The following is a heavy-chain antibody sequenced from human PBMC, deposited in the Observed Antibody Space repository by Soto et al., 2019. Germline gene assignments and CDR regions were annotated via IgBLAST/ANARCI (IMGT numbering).Heavy chain of an antibody. Sequence: SVKVSCKASGGTFSSYTISWVRQAPGQGLEWMGRIIPILGIANYAQKFQGRVAITADKSTSTAYMELRGLRSDDTAIYYCARVRQLVGYFYYYMDVWGKGTTVTVS. D-gene: IGHD6-6*01. CDR2: IIPILGIA. J-gene: IGHJ6*03. CDR3: ARVRQLVGYFYYYMDV. V-gene: IGHV1-69*02. CDR1: GGTFSSYT.